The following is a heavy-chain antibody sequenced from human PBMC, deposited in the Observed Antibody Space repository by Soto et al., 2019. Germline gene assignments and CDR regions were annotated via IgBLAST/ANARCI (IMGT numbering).Heavy chain of an antibody. Sequence: PWGPLKISGRTSGYRFTSYWIAWVRQMPGKGLEWMGIIFPSDSDTRYSPSFQGQVTISADRSTSTVFIQWASLKASDTAVYFCARKDKSGYLNWFDPWGQGTLFTVSS. CDR3: ARKDKSGYLNWFDP. V-gene: IGHV5-51*01. D-gene: IGHD3-22*01. CDR1: GYRFTSYW. J-gene: IGHJ5*02. CDR2: IFPSDSDT.